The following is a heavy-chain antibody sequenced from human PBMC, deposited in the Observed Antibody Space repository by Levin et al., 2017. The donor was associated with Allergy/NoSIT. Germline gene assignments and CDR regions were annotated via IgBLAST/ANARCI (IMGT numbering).Heavy chain of an antibody. D-gene: IGHD6-19*01. CDR1: GFSFSDYN. CDR3: VSGGSGWPFDN. CDR2: ISSNSVYI. J-gene: IGHJ4*02. V-gene: IGHV3-21*06. Sequence: GESLKISCAASGFSFSDYNMNWVRQAPGKGLEWVASISSNSVYIFYADSLKGRFTISRDNAKNSLYLQMNSLRAEDTALYYCVSGGSGWPFDNWGQGTLVSVST.